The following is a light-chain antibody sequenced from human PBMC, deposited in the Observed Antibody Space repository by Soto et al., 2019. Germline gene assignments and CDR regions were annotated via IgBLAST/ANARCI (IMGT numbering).Light chain of an antibody. Sequence: EIVMTQSPATLSVSPGERATLSCRASQSVSSNLAWYKQKPGQAPSLLIYGASNRATGIPDRFSGSGSGTDFTLTIRRLEPEDFAVDYCQQYGSSGTFGQGTKVDIK. CDR2: GAS. CDR3: QQYGSSGT. V-gene: IGKV3-20*01. J-gene: IGKJ1*01. CDR1: QSVSSN.